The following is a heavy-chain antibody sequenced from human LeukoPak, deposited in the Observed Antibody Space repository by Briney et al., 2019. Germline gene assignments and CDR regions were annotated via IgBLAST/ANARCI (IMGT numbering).Heavy chain of an antibody. J-gene: IGHJ3*02. CDR1: GGSISGGGYY. CDR2: IYHSGST. D-gene: IGHD6-25*01. CDR3: ARLRSGSSGAFDI. Sequence: SQTLSLTCTVSGGSISGGGYYWSWIRQPPGKGLEWIGYIYHSGSTNYNPSLESRVTISLDTSRSQFSLRLSSVTAADTAVYHCARLRSGSSGAFDIWGQGTMVTASS. V-gene: IGHV4-30-2*01.